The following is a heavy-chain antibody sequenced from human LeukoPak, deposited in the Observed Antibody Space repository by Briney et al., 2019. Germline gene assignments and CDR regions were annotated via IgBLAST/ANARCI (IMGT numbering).Heavy chain of an antibody. Sequence: GGSLRLSCAASGFTVSSNYMSWVRQAPGKGLEWVSVIYSGGSTYYADSVKGRFTISRDNSKNTLYLQVNSLRAEDTAVYYCAREYSSSWYYFDYWGQGTLVTVSS. V-gene: IGHV3-53*01. D-gene: IGHD6-13*01. CDR1: GFTVSSNY. CDR2: IYSGGST. J-gene: IGHJ4*02. CDR3: AREYSSSWYYFDY.